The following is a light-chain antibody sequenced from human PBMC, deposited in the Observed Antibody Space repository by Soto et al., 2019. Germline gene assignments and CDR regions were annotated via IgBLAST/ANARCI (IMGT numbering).Light chain of an antibody. J-gene: IGKJ4*01. Sequence: IVLTQSPGTLSLSPGERATLSCRASQSVSSSYLAWYQQKPGQAPRLLIYGASNRAAGVPARFSGSGSGTEFTLTISSLQSEDSAVYYCQQYNDWPLTFGGGTKVDIK. CDR1: QSVSSSY. CDR2: GAS. V-gene: IGKV3-15*01. CDR3: QQYNDWPLT.